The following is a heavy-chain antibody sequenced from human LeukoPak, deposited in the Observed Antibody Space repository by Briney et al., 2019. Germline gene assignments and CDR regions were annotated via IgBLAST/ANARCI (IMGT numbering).Heavy chain of an antibody. D-gene: IGHD5-12*01. CDR1: GFTLSSYS. CDR2: ISSSSSYI. CDR3: ASSPSSGYDSDY. V-gene: IGHV3-21*01. J-gene: IGHJ4*02. Sequence: GGSLRLSCAASGFTLSSYSMNWVRQAPGKGLEWVSSISSSSSYIYYADSVKGRFTISRDNAKNSLYLQMNSLRAEDTAVYYCASSPSSGYDSDYWGQGTLVTVSS.